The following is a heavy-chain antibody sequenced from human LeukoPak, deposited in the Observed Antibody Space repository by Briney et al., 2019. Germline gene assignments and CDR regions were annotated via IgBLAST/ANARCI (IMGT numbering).Heavy chain of an antibody. CDR2: IWYDGSKR. Sequence: GGSLRLSCAASGFTFSSHGMHWVRQAPGKGLEWVAVIWYDGSKRDYADSVKGRFTISRDDSKNTLYLQMNSLRDEDTAVYYCARDPASSFDYWGQGTLVTVSS. J-gene: IGHJ4*02. V-gene: IGHV3-33*01. D-gene: IGHD2-15*01. CDR1: GFTFSSHG. CDR3: ARDPASSFDY.